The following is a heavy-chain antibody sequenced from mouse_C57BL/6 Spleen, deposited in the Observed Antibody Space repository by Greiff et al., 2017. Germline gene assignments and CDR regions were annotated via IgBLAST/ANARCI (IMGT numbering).Heavy chain of an antibody. D-gene: IGHD3-1*01. CDR3: ARGGYWGFDY. CDR1: GYTFTSYW. Sequence: QVQLQQPGAELVRPGTSVKLSCKASGYTFTSYWMHWVKQRPGQGLEWIGVIDPSDSYTNYNQKFKGKATLTVDTSSSTAYMQLSSLTSEDSAVYYCARGGYWGFDYWGQGTTLTVSS. J-gene: IGHJ2*01. V-gene: IGHV1-59*01. CDR2: IDPSDSYT.